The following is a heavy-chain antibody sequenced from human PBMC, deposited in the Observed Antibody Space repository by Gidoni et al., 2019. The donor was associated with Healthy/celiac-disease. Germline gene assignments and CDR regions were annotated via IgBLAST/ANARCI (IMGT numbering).Heavy chain of an antibody. CDR1: GFTFSYVY. V-gene: IGHV3-11*01. D-gene: IGHD6-13*01. J-gene: IGHJ4*02. Sequence: QVQLVESGGGLVKPGGSLRPSCAASGFTFSYVYMSWIREGPGKGLEWVSYISSSGSTIYDADSVKGRFTNSRDKAKNSLYLQMNSLRAEDTAVYYCARGALPTRVDSSSWYMDYWGQGTLVTVSS. CDR3: ARGALPTRVDSSSWYMDY. CDR2: ISSSGSTI.